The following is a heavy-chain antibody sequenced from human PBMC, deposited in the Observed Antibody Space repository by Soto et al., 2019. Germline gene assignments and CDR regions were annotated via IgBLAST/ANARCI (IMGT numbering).Heavy chain of an antibody. CDR2: ITWNSGYM. Sequence: EVQLVESGGGLVQPDRSLRLSCEASGFTFNDYGMHWVRQVPGKGLEWVSGITWNSGYMGYADSVKGRFTISRDNAKNSLYLQMNSLRAADTALYYCAKSSGIAVAGALDHWGQGTLVTVSS. V-gene: IGHV3-9*01. CDR3: AKSSGIAVAGALDH. J-gene: IGHJ5*02. CDR1: GFTFNDYG. D-gene: IGHD6-19*01.